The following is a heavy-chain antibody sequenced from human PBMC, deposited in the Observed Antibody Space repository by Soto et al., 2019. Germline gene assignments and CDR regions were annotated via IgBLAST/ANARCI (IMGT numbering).Heavy chain of an antibody. CDR2: IGYDGSNK. J-gene: IGHJ6*02. V-gene: IGHV3-33*01. D-gene: IGHD3-10*01. CDR3: ARTEVEVRGVMYYCFYCMYX. CDR1: GFTFSSCG. Sequence: HPGGSLRLSCAASGFTFSSCGMHWVRQAPGKGLEWVSFIGYDGSNKYYGYSVKVRFNISRDNSKNTLYLQMNSLRAEDTAVYYCARTEVEVRGVMYYCFYCMYXWGQGPTFT.